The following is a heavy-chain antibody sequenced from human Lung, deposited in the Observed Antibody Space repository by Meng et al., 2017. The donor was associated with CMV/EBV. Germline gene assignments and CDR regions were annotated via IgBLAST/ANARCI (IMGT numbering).Heavy chain of an antibody. J-gene: IGHJ4*02. V-gene: IGHV3-30*02. CDR3: AKDQLLFGGPNAYFAD. Sequence: GGSLRLXCAASGFTFDTHGMHWVRQAPGKGLEWVAFIRHDGSTTFYGDSVKGRFTISRDNSKNTLYLQMNSLRAEETAVYYCAKDQLLFGGPNAYFADWGPGTXVNVSS. D-gene: IGHD3-16*01. CDR2: IRHDGSTT. CDR1: GFTFDTHG.